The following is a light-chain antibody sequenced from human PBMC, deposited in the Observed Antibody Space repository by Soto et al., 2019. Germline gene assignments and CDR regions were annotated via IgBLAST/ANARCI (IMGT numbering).Light chain of an antibody. CDR3: HQYNNWPRGFT. CDR2: GAS. V-gene: IGKV3-15*01. J-gene: IGKJ3*01. CDR1: QSVSSN. Sequence: EIVMTQSPATLSVSPGERATLSCRASQSVSSNLAWYQQKPGQAPRLLIYGASSRATGIPARFSGSGSGTEFTLTISSLQSEDFAVYYCHQYNNWPRGFTFGPGTKVDLK.